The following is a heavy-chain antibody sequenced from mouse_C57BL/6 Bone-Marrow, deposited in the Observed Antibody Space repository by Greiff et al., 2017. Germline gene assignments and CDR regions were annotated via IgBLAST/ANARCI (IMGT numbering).Heavy chain of an antibody. CDR2: IYPGSGST. D-gene: IGHD3-2*02. CDR1: GYTFTSYW. CDR3: ARRELRLRGLDY. V-gene: IGHV1-55*01. Sequence: QVQLQQPGAELVKPGASVKMSCKASGYTFTSYWITWVKQRPGQGLEWIGDIYPGSGSTNYKEKFKSKATLTVDTSSSTAYMQLSSLTSDDSAVYYCARRELRLRGLDYWGQGTTLTVSS. J-gene: IGHJ2*01.